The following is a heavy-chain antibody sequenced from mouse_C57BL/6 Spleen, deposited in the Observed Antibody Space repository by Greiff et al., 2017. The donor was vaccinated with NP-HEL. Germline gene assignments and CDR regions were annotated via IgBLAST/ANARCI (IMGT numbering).Heavy chain of an antibody. J-gene: IGHJ4*01. V-gene: IGHV1-9*01. CDR2: ILPGSGST. CDR3: ARARRGYYGSSYEAMDY. CDR1: GYTFTGYW. Sequence: QVQLQQSGAELMKPGASVKLSCKATGYTFTGYWIEWVKQRPGHGLEWIGEILPGSGSTNYNEKFKGKATFTADTSSNTAYMQLSSLTTEDSAIYYCARARRGYYGSSYEAMDYWGQGTSVTVSS. D-gene: IGHD1-1*01.